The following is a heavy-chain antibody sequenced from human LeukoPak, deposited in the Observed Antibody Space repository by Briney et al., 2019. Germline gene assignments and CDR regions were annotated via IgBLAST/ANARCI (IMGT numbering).Heavy chain of an antibody. V-gene: IGHV3-23*01. CDR3: GKDIDWLAFED. CDR2: IGPSGDKT. CDR1: GYTFNIHG. J-gene: IGHJ4*02. Sequence: GGTLRLSCAASGYTFNIHGMNWVRQAPGKGPEWVSGIGPSGDKTYYADSVKGRFTISRDNSENTVYLQMNSLRVEDTALYYCGKDIDWLAFEDWGQGTLVTVSS. D-gene: IGHD6-19*01.